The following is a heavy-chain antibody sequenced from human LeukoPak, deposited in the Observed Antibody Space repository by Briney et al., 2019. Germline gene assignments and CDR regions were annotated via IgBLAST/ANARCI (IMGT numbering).Heavy chain of an antibody. CDR1: GFTFSSYA. V-gene: IGHV3-23*01. D-gene: IGHD5-12*01. J-gene: IGHJ4*02. CDR3: AKGGSIVATINYFDY. CDR2: ISGSGGST. Sequence: SGGSLRLSCAASGFTFSSYAMSWVRQAPGKGLEWVSAISGSGGSTYYADSVKGRFTISRDNSKNTLYLQMNSLRAEDTAVYYCAKGGSIVATINYFDYWGQGTLVTVSS.